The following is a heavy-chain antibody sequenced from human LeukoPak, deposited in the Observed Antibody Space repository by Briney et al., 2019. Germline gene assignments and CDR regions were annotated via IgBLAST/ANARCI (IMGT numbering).Heavy chain of an antibody. D-gene: IGHD2-21*02. CDR1: GYTFTGYY. CDR3: ARPQRAMTAFYYYYYGMDV. CDR2: INPNSGGT. J-gene: IGHJ6*02. Sequence: ASVKVSCKASGYTFTGYYMHWVRQAPGQGLEWMGWINPNSGGTNYAQKFQGRVTMTRDTSISTAYMELSRLRSDDTAVYYCARPQRAMTAFYYYYYGMDVWGQGTTVTVSS. V-gene: IGHV1-2*02.